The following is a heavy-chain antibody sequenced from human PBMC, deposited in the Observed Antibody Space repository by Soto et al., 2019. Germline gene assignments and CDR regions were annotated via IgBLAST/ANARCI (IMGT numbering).Heavy chain of an antibody. V-gene: IGHV3-11*06. J-gene: IGHJ3*02. D-gene: IGHD5-18*01. Sequence: WGSLRLSCATSGFPFSDYYMSWIRQAPGKGLEWLSHISPKSTYRDYADSVKGRFTISRDNTKSSLFLQMNSLGVEDTAVYFCAKDWRYNYANDASDTWGQGTMVT. CDR3: AKDWRYNYANDASDT. CDR2: ISPKSTYR. CDR1: GFPFSDYY.